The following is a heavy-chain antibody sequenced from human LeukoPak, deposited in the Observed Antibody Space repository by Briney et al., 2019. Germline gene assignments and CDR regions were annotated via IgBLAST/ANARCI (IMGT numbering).Heavy chain of an antibody. V-gene: IGHV3-74*03. CDR3: AKAESHGYYYYYGMDV. Sequence: QPGGSLRLSCAASGFTFSSHWMHWVRQAPGKGLVWVSRINGDGSNTTYADSVKGRFTISRDNSKNTLYLQMNSLRAEDTAVYYCAKAESHGYYYYYGMDVWGQGTTVTVSS. CDR1: GFTFSSHW. J-gene: IGHJ6*02. CDR2: INGDGSNT.